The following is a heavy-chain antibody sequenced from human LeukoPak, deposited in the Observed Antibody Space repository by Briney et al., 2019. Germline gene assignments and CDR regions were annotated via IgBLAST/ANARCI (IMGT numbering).Heavy chain of an antibody. J-gene: IGHJ4*02. CDR3: ARHRLDYYDSSGWGSFDY. V-gene: IGHV4-34*01. D-gene: IGHD3-22*01. Sequence: PGGSLRLYCEVSGFTCSDYSMNWVRQPPGKGLEWIGEINHSGSTYYNPSLKSRVTISVDTSKNQFSMKLSSVTAADTAVYYCARHRLDYYDSSGWGSFDYWGQGTLVTVSS. CDR2: INHSGST. CDR1: GFTCSDYS.